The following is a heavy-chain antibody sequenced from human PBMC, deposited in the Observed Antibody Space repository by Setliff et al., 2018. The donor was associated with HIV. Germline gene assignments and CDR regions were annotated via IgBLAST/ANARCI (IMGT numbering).Heavy chain of an antibody. V-gene: IGHV3-7*01. CDR2: IKTDGSET. Sequence: GGSLRLSCAASGFTFSLYWMSWVRQAPGMGLEWVANIKTDGSETHFADSVKGRFTISRDNAKNSLFLQLNSLRAEDAAVYYCARDGAYNIFTGLVAFDYWGQGTLVTVSS. CDR1: GFTFSLYW. CDR3: ARDGAYNIFTGLVAFDY. J-gene: IGHJ4*02. D-gene: IGHD3-9*01.